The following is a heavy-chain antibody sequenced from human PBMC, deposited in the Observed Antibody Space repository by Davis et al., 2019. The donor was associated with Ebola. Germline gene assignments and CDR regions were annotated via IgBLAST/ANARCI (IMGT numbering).Heavy chain of an antibody. Sequence: MPSETLSLTCAVSGGSISTSNWWSWVRQPPGKGLEWIGDIYHSGSPNYNPSLKSRVTMSVDKSRNQFSLTVTSVTAADTAVYYCARDQVAGTMPELGYWGQGILVTVSS. V-gene: IGHV4-4*02. J-gene: IGHJ4*02. CDR3: ARDQVAGTMPELGY. CDR1: GGSISTSNW. CDR2: IYHSGSP. D-gene: IGHD6-19*01.